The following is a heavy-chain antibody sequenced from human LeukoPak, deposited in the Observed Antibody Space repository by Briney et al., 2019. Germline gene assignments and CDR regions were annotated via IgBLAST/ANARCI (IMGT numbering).Heavy chain of an antibody. CDR1: GFTFDDYG. V-gene: IGHV3-20*04. J-gene: IGHJ6*03. D-gene: IGHD3-10*01. Sequence: GGSLRLSCAASGFTFDDYGMSWVRQAPGKGLEWVSGINWNGGSTGYADSEKGRFTISRDNAKNSLYLQMNSLRAEDTAVYYCAREGEVVRGVIKYYYYMDVWGKGTTVTISS. CDR2: INWNGGST. CDR3: AREGEVVRGVIKYYYYMDV.